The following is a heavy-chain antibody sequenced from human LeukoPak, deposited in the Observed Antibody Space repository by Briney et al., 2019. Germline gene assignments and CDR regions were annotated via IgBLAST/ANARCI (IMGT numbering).Heavy chain of an antibody. CDR1: GFTFSSYS. Sequence: PGGSLRLSCAASGFTFSSYSMNWVRQAPGKGLEWVSSISSSSSYIYYADSVKGRFTISRDNAKNSLYLQMNSLRAEDTAVYYCLTAMTTVVTPNYWGQGTLVTVSS. CDR2: ISSSSSYI. CDR3: LTAMTTVVTPNY. V-gene: IGHV3-21*01. J-gene: IGHJ4*02. D-gene: IGHD4-23*01.